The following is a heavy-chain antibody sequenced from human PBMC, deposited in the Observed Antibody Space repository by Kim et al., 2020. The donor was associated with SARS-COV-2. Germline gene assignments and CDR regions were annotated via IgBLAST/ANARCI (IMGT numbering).Heavy chain of an antibody. CDR2: TYYRSKWYN. CDR1: GDSVSSNSAA. Sequence: SQTLSLTCAISGDSVSSNSAAWNWIRQSPSRGLEWLGRTYYRSKWYNDYAVSVKSRITINPDTSKNQFSLQLNSVTPEDTAVYYCARDNDSSWYLLGGFFDYWGQGTLVTVSS. V-gene: IGHV6-1*01. J-gene: IGHJ4*02. CDR3: ARDNDSSWYLLGGFFDY. D-gene: IGHD6-13*01.